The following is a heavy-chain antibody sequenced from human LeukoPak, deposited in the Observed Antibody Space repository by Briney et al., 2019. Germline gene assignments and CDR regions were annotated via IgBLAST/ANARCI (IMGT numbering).Heavy chain of an antibody. D-gene: IGHD3-10*01. J-gene: IGHJ6*02. CDR1: GFTFSSYA. V-gene: IGHV3-30-3*01. CDR2: MSYDGSNK. Sequence: GGSLRLSCAASGFTFSSYAMYWVRQAPGKGLEWVAVMSYDGSNKYYADSVKGRFTISRDNSKNTLYLQMNSLRAEDTAVFYCVREGSGSYSSYYYYGMDVWGQGTTVTVSS. CDR3: VREGSGSYSSYYYYGMDV.